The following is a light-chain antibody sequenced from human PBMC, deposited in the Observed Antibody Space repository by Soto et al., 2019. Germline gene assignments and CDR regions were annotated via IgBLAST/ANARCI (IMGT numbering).Light chain of an antibody. CDR2: EVT. J-gene: IGLJ1*01. Sequence: QSVLTQPPSASGSPGQSLTISCTGTSSDVGFYNFVSWYQQRPGKAPKLVIYEVTKRPSGVPDRFSGSKSGSTASLTVSGLQADDEADYYCASYAGTKLFVFGSGTQV. V-gene: IGLV2-8*01. CDR1: SSDVGFYNF. CDR3: ASYAGTKLFV.